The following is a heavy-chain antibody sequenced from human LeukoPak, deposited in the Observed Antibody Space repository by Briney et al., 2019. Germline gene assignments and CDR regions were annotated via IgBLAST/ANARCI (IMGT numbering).Heavy chain of an antibody. CDR1: GGSISSYY. J-gene: IGHJ4*02. Sequence: SSETLSLTCTVSGGSISSYYWSWIRQPPGKGLEWIGYIYYSGSTNYNPSLKSRVTISVDTSKNQFSLKLSSVTAADTAVYYCARGIGWELLTFDYWGQGTLVTASS. CDR3: ARGIGWELLTFDY. D-gene: IGHD1-26*01. V-gene: IGHV4-59*01. CDR2: IYYSGST.